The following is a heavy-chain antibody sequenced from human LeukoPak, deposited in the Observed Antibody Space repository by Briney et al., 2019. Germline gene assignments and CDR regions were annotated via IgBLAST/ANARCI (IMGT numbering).Heavy chain of an antibody. D-gene: IGHD4/OR15-4a*01. V-gene: IGHV4-59*01. Sequence: SETLSLTCTVSGGSISTNNWSWIRQPPGKGLEWIGYIYYGGGTNYSPSLKSRVTISVDTSKNQFSLKLSSVTAADTAVYYCARLLGAARGPFDYWGQGTLVTVSS. CDR3: ARLLGAARGPFDY. CDR1: GGSISTNN. CDR2: IYYGGGT. J-gene: IGHJ4*02.